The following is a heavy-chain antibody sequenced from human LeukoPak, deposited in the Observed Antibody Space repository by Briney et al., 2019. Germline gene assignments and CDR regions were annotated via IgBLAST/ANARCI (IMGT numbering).Heavy chain of an antibody. D-gene: IGHD6-19*01. CDR3: AKDTVAATDPPTRYGMDV. CDR1: GFTFSSYS. Sequence: GGSLRLSCAASGFTFSSYSMNWVRQAPGKGLEWVSSISSSSSYIYYADSVKGRFTISRDNSKNTLYLQMNSLRAEDTAVYYCAKDTVAATDPPTRYGMDVWGQGTTVTVSS. V-gene: IGHV3-21*04. CDR2: ISSSSSYI. J-gene: IGHJ6*02.